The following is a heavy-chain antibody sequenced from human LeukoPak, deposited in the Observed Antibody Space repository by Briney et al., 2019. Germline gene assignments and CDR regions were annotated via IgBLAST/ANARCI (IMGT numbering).Heavy chain of an antibody. CDR3: AREKDDSSGYYYYYYGMDV. D-gene: IGHD3-22*01. V-gene: IGHV6-1*01. Sequence: SQTLSLTCAISGDSVSSNSAAWNWIRQSPSRGLEWLGRTYYRSKWYNDYAVPVKSRITINPDTSKNQFSLQLNSVTPEDTAVYYCAREKDDSSGYYYYYYGMDVWGQGTTVTVSS. J-gene: IGHJ6*02. CDR1: GDSVSSNSAA. CDR2: TYYRSKWYN.